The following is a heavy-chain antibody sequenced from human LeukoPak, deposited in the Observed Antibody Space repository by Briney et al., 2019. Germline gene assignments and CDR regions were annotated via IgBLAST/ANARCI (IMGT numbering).Heavy chain of an antibody. D-gene: IGHD1-26*01. J-gene: IGHJ3*02. CDR3: AKDHPYSGSYWGHDAFEI. CDR2: ISGSGGGT. V-gene: IGHV3-23*01. CDR1: GFTFSSYA. Sequence: GGSLRLSCAASGFTFSSYAMSWVRQAPGKGLEWVSAISGSGGGTYYADSVKGRFTISRDNSKNTLYLQMNSLRAEDTAVYYCAKDHPYSGSYWGHDAFEIWGQGTMVTVSS.